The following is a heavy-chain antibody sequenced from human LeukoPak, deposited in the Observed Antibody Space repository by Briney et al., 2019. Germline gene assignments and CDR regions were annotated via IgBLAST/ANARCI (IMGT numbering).Heavy chain of an antibody. Sequence: SETLSLTCTVSGASISAFHWTWFRQPAGKGLEWIGLIYSSGSTLFNPSLKSRVAMSVDLTKNQLSLKLTSVTAADTAMYYCARKDGHYWGRGTLVTVSS. V-gene: IGHV4-4*07. CDR2: IYSSGST. CDR1: GASISAFH. J-gene: IGHJ4*02. CDR3: ARKDGHY.